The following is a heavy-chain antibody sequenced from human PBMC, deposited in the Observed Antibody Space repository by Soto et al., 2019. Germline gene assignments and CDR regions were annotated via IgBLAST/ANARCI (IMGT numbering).Heavy chain of an antibody. CDR2: ITGSTGTT. Sequence: EVQVLESGGGSVQPGGSLRLSCAASGFTLSNFAMSWVRHAPGKGLEWVSEITGSTGTTYYADSVKGRFIISRDNSKNTVHLQMNSLRAEDTAVYYCAKDTSSSPYYMDVWGKGTTVTVSS. V-gene: IGHV3-23*01. D-gene: IGHD2-2*01. CDR3: AKDTSSSPYYMDV. CDR1: GFTLSNFA. J-gene: IGHJ6*03.